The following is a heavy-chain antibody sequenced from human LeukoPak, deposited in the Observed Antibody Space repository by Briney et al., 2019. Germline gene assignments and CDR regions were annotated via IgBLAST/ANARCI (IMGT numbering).Heavy chain of an antibody. CDR3: ARDRGTTVTTYWFDP. Sequence: ASVRVSCKASGYTFTGYYMYWVRQAPGQGLEWMGWINPNSGGTNYAQKFQGRVTMTRDTSISTAYMELSRLRSDDTAVYYCARDRGTTVTTYWFDPWGQGTLVTVSS. V-gene: IGHV1-2*02. CDR2: INPNSGGT. CDR1: GYTFTGYY. D-gene: IGHD4-17*01. J-gene: IGHJ5*02.